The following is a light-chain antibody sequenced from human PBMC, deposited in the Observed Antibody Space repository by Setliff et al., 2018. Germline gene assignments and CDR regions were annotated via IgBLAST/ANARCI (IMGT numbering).Light chain of an antibody. J-gene: IGLJ1*01. Sequence: QSVLTQPASVSGSPGQLITISCTGSSSDVGAYNYVSWCQQHPGKAPKLLILEVNKRPSGVSNRFSGSKAGNTASLTISGLQAEDEADYYRLSYTTSDTVVFGAGTKVTVL. V-gene: IGLV2-14*01. CDR1: SSDVGAYNY. CDR2: EVN. CDR3: LSYTTSDTVV.